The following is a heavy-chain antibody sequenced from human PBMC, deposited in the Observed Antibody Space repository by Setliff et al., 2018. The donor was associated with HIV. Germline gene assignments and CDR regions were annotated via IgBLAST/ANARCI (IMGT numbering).Heavy chain of an antibody. CDR3: ARHAALIKRYYYYYLDV. V-gene: IGHV4-59*08. CDR1: GGSISSYY. CDR2: IYYSGST. D-gene: IGHD5-18*01. Sequence: SETLSLTCTVSGGSISSYYWSWIRQPPGKGLEWIGYIYYSGSTNYNPSLKSRVTISVDTSKNQLSLRLSSVTAADTAVYYCARHAALIKRYYYYYLDVWGKGTTVTVSS. J-gene: IGHJ6*03.